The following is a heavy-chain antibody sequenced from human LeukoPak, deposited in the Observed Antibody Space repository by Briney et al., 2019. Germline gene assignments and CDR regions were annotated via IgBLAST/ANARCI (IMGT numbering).Heavy chain of an antibody. CDR3: ARDFDWLLSTDY. V-gene: IGHV1-8*01. CDR2: MNPNSGNT. J-gene: IGHJ4*02. CDR1: GYAFTSYD. Sequence: GASVKVSCKASGYAFTSYDIKWVRQATGQGLAWMGWMNPNSGNTGYAQKFQGRVTMTRNTSISTAYMELSSLRSEDTAVYYCARDFDWLLSTDYWGQGTLVTVSS. D-gene: IGHD3-9*01.